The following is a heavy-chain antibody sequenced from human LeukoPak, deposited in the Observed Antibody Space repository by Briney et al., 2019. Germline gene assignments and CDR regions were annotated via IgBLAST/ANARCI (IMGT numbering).Heavy chain of an antibody. Sequence: ASVKVSCKASGYIFATYGISWVRQAPGQGLEWMGWISTYNGNTNYAQKFQGRFTMTWDTFISTAYMELSSLRSDDTAVYYCAREYRRQPDWGQGTLVTVSS. CDR3: AREYRRQPD. V-gene: IGHV1-18*04. CDR1: GYIFATYG. J-gene: IGHJ4*02. CDR2: ISTYNGNT. D-gene: IGHD5-12*01.